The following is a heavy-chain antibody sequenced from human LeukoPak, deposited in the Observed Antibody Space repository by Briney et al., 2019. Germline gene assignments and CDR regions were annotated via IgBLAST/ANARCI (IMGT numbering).Heavy chain of an antibody. V-gene: IGHV4-39*01. CDR2: IYYSGST. CDR1: GGSISSSSYY. J-gene: IGHJ4*02. D-gene: IGHD6-13*01. CDR3: ARLRIAAAGYDY. Sequence: PSETLSLTCTVSGGSISSSSYYWGWIRQPPGKGLEWIGSIYYSGSTYYNPSLKSRVTISVDTSKNQFSLKLSSVTAADTAVYYCARLRIAAAGYDYWGQGPLVTVSS.